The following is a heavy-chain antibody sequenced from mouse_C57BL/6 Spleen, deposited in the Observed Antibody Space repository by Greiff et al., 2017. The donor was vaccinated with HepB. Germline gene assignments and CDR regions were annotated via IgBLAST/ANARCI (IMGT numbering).Heavy chain of an antibody. CDR3: ARQNYGYDEYYAMDY. D-gene: IGHD2-2*01. V-gene: IGHV2-6-1*01. CDR2: IWSDGST. Sequence: QVQLKESGPGLVAPSQSLSITCTVSGFSLTSYGVHWVRQPPGKGLEWLVVIWSDGSTTYNSALKSRLSISKDNSKSQVFLKMNSLQTDDTAMYYCARQNYGYDEYYAMDYWGQGTSVTVSS. CDR1: GFSLTSYG. J-gene: IGHJ4*01.